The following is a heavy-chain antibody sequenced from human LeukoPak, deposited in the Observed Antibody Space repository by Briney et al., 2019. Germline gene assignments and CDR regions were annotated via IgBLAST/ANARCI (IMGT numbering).Heavy chain of an antibody. J-gene: IGHJ4*02. D-gene: IGHD6-13*01. CDR3: AKVGGRSSSRYDNFDY. V-gene: IGHV3-23*01. CDR2: ISGSGGST. Sequence: GGTLRLSCAASGFTFRSYGMSWVRQAPGKGLEWVSAISGSGGSTYYADSVKGRFTISRDNSKNTLYLQMNSLRAEDTAVYYCAKVGGRSSSRYDNFDYWGQGTLVTVSS. CDR1: GFTFRSYG.